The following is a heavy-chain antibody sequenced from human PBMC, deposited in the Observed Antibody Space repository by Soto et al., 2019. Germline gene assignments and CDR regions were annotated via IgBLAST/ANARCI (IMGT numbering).Heavy chain of an antibody. CDR1: GGSISSGGYY. CDR2: IYYSGST. V-gene: IGHV4-31*03. Sequence: SETLSLTCTVSGGSISSGGYYWSWIRQHPGKGLEWIGYIYYSGSTYYNPSLKSRVTISVDTSKNQFSLKLSSVTAADTAVYYCAREAMGCSGGSCYSIWFDPWGQGTRVTVSS. D-gene: IGHD2-15*01. J-gene: IGHJ5*02. CDR3: AREAMGCSGGSCYSIWFDP.